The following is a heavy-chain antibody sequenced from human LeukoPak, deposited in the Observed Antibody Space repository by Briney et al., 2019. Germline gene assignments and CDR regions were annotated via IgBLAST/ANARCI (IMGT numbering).Heavy chain of an antibody. J-gene: IGHJ2*01. CDR2: IYYSRNT. CDR3: GRFETVTDYLYFDL. D-gene: IGHD2-21*02. Sequence: SETLSLTCTVSGGSINSCYGRWIRKPPGGGEEWSGYIYYSRNTNYNPSLKSRVTISVDKSKNQFSLKLSSVNASDTAVYYCGRFETVTDYLYFDLWGRGTLVTVST. CDR1: GGSINSCY. V-gene: IGHV4-59*12.